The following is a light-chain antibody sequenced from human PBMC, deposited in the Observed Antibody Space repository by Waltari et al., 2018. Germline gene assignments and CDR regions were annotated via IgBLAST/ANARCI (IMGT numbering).Light chain of an antibody. CDR2: WAS. V-gene: IGKV4-1*01. CDR3: HQYYTTPPT. J-gene: IGKJ4*01. Sequence: DIVMTQSPDSLPVSLGDRATLNCKSSQSVFYGSTKKDYIAWYQQKPGQAPKLLLYWASTRKSGVPDRFSGSGSGTNFNLTISSLQVEDVAVYFCHQYYTTPPTFGGGTMVEIK. CDR1: QSVFYGSTKKDY.